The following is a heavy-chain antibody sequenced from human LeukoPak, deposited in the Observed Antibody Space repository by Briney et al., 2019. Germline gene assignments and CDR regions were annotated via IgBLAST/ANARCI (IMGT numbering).Heavy chain of an antibody. CDR1: GFTFSDYV. Sequence: GGSLRLSCAASGFTFSDYVMHWVRQAPGKGLEYVSGISFNGDNTYYANSVKGRFTISRDNSKNTLYFQMDSLRAEDMAVYYCARSTRYCSGGSCYSDYWGQGTLVTVSS. D-gene: IGHD2-15*01. CDR2: ISFNGDNT. J-gene: IGHJ4*02. CDR3: ARSTRYCSGGSCYSDY. V-gene: IGHV3-64*01.